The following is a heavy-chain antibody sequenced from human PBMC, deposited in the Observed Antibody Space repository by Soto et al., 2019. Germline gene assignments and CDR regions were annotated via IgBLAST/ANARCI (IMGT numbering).Heavy chain of an antibody. CDR3: ARDGEGAAVADFYFDY. D-gene: IGHD6-19*01. Sequence: GASVKVSCKASGYXYTGYYMHWVRQAPGQGLEWMGWINPNSGGTNYAQKFQGWVTMTRDTSISTAYMELSRLRSDDTAVYYCARDGEGAAVADFYFDYWGQGTLVTVSS. V-gene: IGHV1-2*04. CDR2: INPNSGGT. J-gene: IGHJ4*02. CDR1: GYXYTGYY.